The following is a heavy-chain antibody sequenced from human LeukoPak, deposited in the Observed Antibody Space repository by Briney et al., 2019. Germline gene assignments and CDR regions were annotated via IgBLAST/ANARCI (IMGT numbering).Heavy chain of an antibody. CDR1: GFTFSSYA. J-gene: IGHJ4*02. CDR3: AKDRDYYLVGFFDY. CDR2: ISGSGVTT. D-gene: IGHD3-10*01. Sequence: GGSLRLSCAGSGFTFSSYAMSWVRQAPGKGVEWVSAISGSGVTTYYADSVKGRFTISRDNSKNTLYLQMNSLRAEDTALYYCAKDRDYYLVGFFDYWGQGTLVAVSS. V-gene: IGHV3-23*01.